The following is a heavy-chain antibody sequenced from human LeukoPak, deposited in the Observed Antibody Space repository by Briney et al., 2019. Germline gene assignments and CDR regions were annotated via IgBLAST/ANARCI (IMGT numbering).Heavy chain of an antibody. D-gene: IGHD4-17*01. V-gene: IGHV3-73*01. CDR1: GFTFSGSA. CDR2: IRSKANSYAT. Sequence: GGSLRLSCAASGFTFSGSAMHWVRQASGKRLEWVGRIRSKANSYATAYAASVKGRFTISRDDSKNTAYLQMNSLKTEDTAAYYCTRRSGDYRTDYWGQGTLVTVSS. CDR3: TRRSGDYRTDY. J-gene: IGHJ4*02.